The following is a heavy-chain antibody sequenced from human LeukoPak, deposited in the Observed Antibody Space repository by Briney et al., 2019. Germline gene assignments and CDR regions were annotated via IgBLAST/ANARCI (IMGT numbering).Heavy chain of an antibody. Sequence: GGSLRLSCAASGFTFSNAWMSWVRQAPGKGLEWVSRVRSETDGGTTDYAAPVQGRFTISRDDSKNTLYLQMNSLETDDTAVYYCTTLSYASAPTWGQGTLVTVSS. V-gene: IGHV3-15*01. D-gene: IGHD2-2*01. CDR2: VRSETDGGTT. CDR3: TTLSYASAPT. CDR1: GFTFSNAW. J-gene: IGHJ5*02.